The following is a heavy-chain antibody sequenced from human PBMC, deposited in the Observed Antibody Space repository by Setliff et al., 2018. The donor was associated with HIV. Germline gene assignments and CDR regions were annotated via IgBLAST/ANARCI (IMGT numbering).Heavy chain of an antibody. D-gene: IGHD5-18*01. Sequence: LSLTCTVSGGSISNSRYYWSWIRQPPGKGLEWIGTMFRTGTSYYNPSLTSRVTISQDKSKNQFSLKLSSVTAADTAVYYCARGSSYGPGDYWGQGTLVTVSS. CDR1: GGSISNSRYY. J-gene: IGHJ4*02. CDR3: ARGSSYGPGDY. V-gene: IGHV4-39*07. CDR2: MFRTGTS.